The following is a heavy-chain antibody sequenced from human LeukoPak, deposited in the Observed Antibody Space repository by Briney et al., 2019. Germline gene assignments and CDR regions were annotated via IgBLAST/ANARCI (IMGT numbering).Heavy chain of an antibody. CDR1: GGSFSNYF. CDR2: IYYTGST. Sequence: ETLSLTCTVSGGSFSNYFWTWIRQSPGKGLEWIGYIYYTGSTNYNPSLKSRVPISLDPSRNQFSLKLTSVTAADTAVYYCARRAVGMYNWFDPWGQGTLVTVSS. D-gene: IGHD1-26*01. V-gene: IGHV4-59*08. J-gene: IGHJ5*02. CDR3: ARRAVGMYNWFDP.